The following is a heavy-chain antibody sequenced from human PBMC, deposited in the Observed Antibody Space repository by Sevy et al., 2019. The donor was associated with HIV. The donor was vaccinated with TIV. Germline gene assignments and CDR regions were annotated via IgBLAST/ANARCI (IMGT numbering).Heavy chain of an antibody. Sequence: SETLSLTCAVYGGSFSGYYWSWIRQPPGKGLEWIGEINHSGSTNYNPSLKSRVTISVDTSKNQFSLKVSCVTAADTAVYYCARTPYITMIGYYFDYWGQGTLVTVSP. V-gene: IGHV4-34*01. CDR3: ARTPYITMIGYYFDY. CDR1: GGSFSGYY. D-gene: IGHD3-22*01. CDR2: INHSGST. J-gene: IGHJ4*02.